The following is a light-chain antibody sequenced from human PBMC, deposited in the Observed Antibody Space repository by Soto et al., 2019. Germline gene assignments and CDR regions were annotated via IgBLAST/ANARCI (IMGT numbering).Light chain of an antibody. V-gene: IGKV3-20*01. CDR3: QQYASSPWT. Sequence: EIVLTQSPGPLSLSPGERATLSSRASQSVSSIYSAWYQQKPGQAPRLLIYGASSRATGIPDRFSGSGSGRDFTLTISRLETEDFAVYYCQQYASSPWTCGQGTKVEIK. CDR1: QSVSSIY. CDR2: GAS. J-gene: IGKJ1*01.